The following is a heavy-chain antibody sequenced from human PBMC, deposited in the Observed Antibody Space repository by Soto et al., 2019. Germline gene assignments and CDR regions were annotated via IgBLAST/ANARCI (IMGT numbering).Heavy chain of an antibody. CDR1: GFTFNDYP. Sequence: EVQLVESGGGLVQPGGSLRLSCSASGFTFNDYPMYWVRQAPGKGLEYVSLISANGGSTHYADSVKGRFSISRDKSKKTLYLKMSSLRAEDTAVYYCVKGAGWLQDVDYWGQGTLVTVSS. D-gene: IGHD5-12*01. J-gene: IGHJ4*02. V-gene: IGHV3-64D*08. CDR3: VKGAGWLQDVDY. CDR2: ISANGGST.